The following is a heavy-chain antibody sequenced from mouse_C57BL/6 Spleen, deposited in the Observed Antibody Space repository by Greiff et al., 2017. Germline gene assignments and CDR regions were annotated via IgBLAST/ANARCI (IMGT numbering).Heavy chain of an antibody. D-gene: IGHD1-1*01. CDR1: GFNIKNTY. J-gene: IGHJ2*01. Sequence: VKLQQSVAELVRPGASVKLSCTASGFNIKNTYMHWVRQRPDQGLEWIGRIAPANGNTKYAPKFQGKDTITADTSSHTAYLQLSSLTSADTAIYYRARRAYDDGSSLVFDYWGQGTTLTVSS. CDR2: IAPANGNT. V-gene: IGHV14-3*01. CDR3: ARRAYDDGSSLVFDY.